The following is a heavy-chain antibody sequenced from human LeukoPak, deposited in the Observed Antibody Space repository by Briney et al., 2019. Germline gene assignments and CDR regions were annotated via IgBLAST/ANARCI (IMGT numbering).Heavy chain of an antibody. J-gene: IGHJ6*02. CDR1: GFTFSSYA. Sequence: PGGSLRLSCAASGFTFSSYAMSWVRQAPGKGLEWVSAISGSGGSTYYADSVKGRFTISRDNSKNTLYLQMNSPRAEDTAVYYCAKGCTNGVCYLPRYYYYYGMDVWGQGTTVTVSS. D-gene: IGHD2-8*01. CDR3: AKGCTNGVCYLPRYYYYYGMDV. CDR2: ISGSGGST. V-gene: IGHV3-23*01.